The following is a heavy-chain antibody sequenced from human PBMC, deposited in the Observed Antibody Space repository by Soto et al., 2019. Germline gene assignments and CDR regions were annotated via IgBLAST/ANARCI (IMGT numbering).Heavy chain of an antibody. CDR3: ARDRGGNYSHFDY. J-gene: IGHJ4*02. CDR1: GYSITSDFY. V-gene: IGHV4-61*01. D-gene: IGHD1-26*01. CDR2: IFYNGNT. Sequence: SETLSLTCLVSGYSITSDFYWGWIRQPPGKGLEWIGYIFYNGNTNYNPSFESRVTMSVDTSKNQFSLNLSSVTAADTAVYYCARDRGGNYSHFDYWGQGARVTVSS.